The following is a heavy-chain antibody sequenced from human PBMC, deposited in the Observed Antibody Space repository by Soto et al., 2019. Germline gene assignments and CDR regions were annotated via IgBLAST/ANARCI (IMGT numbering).Heavy chain of an antibody. CDR2: VHSSGNS. CDR3: ARGGGRTPNFGY. Sequence: SETLSLTCTVSGGSISSYYWSWIRQPPGKGLEWIGYVHSSGNSNYNPSLKSRVTASADTSKNRFSLRLNSVTAADTAVYYCARGGGRTPNFGYWGQGTLVTVSS. J-gene: IGHJ4*02. V-gene: IGHV4-59*01. CDR1: GGSISSYY. D-gene: IGHD2-15*01.